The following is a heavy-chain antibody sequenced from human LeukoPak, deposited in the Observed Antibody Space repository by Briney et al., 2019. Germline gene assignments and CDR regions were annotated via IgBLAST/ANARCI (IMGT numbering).Heavy chain of an antibody. CDR3: AKDPYGSGYFNWFDP. V-gene: IGHV3-23*01. CDR1: GFTFSSYA. J-gene: IGHJ5*02. CDR2: ISGSGGST. D-gene: IGHD3-10*01. Sequence: GGPLRLSCAASGFTFSSYAMSWVRQAPGKGLEWVSAISGSGGSTYYADSVKGRFTISRDNSKSTLYLQMNSLRAEDTAVYYCAKDPYGSGYFNWFDPWGQGTLVTVSS.